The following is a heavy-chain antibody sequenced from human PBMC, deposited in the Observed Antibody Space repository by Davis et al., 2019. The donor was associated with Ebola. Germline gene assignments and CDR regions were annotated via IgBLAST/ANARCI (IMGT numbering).Heavy chain of an antibody. CDR3: ARPPYGSGSYRFDY. J-gene: IGHJ4*02. CDR1: GFTFSSYA. Sequence: GESLKISCAASGFTFSSYAMHWVRQAPGKGLEWVAVISYDGSNKYYADSVKGRFTISRDNSKNTLYLQMNSLRAEDTAVYYCARPPYGSGSYRFDYWGQGTLVTVSS. CDR2: ISYDGSNK. D-gene: IGHD3-10*01. V-gene: IGHV3-30-3*01.